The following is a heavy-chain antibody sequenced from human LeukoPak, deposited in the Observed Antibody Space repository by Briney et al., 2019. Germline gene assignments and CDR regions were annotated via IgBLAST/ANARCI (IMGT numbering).Heavy chain of an antibody. CDR2: IYSGGTT. V-gene: IGHV3-66*01. Sequence: PGRSLRLSCAASGFTVSSNYMSWVRQAPGKGLEWVSVIYSGGTTYYADSVKGRFTISRDNSKNTLYLQMNGLRADDTAVYYCARGYSSGYHYFDYWGQGTLVTVSS. D-gene: IGHD6-19*01. CDR1: GFTVSSNY. J-gene: IGHJ4*02. CDR3: ARGYSSGYHYFDY.